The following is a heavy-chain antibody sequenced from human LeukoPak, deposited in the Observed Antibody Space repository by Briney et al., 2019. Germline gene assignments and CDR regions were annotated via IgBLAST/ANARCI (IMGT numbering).Heavy chain of an antibody. CDR2: INHSGST. V-gene: IGHV4-34*01. J-gene: IGHJ5*02. D-gene: IGHD1-7*01. CDR3: AREGITGTTIDP. Sequence: PSETLSLTCAVYGGSFSGYYWSWIRQPPGKGLEWIGEINHSGSTNYNPSLKSRVTISVDTSKNQFSLKLSSVTAADTAVYYCAREGITGTTIDPWGQGTLVTVSS. CDR1: GGSFSGYY.